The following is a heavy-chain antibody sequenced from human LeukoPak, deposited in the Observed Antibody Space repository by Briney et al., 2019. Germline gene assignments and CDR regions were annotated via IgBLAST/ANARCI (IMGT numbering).Heavy chain of an antibody. V-gene: IGHV4-61*08. D-gene: IGHD6-19*01. CDR2: IYYSGST. CDR3: ARAGGSGWYETDY. Sequence: SETLSLTCTVSGGSISSGGYYWSWIRQHPGKGLEWIGYIYYSGSTNYNPSLKSRVTISVDTSKNQFSLKLSSVTAADTAVYYCARAGGSGWYETDYWGQGTLVTVSS. J-gene: IGHJ4*02. CDR1: GGSISSGGYY.